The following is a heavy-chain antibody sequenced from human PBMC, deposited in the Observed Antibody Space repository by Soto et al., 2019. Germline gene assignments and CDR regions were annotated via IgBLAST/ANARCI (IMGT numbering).Heavy chain of an antibody. V-gene: IGHV3-30-3*01. J-gene: IGHJ6*02. Sequence: GGSLRLSCAASGFTFSSYAMHWVRQAPGKGLEWVAVISYDGSNKYYADSVKGRFTISRDNSKNTLYLQMNSLGAEDTAVYYCAREGGEPSIAALTSGSAPYYGMDVWGQGTTVTVSS. D-gene: IGHD6-6*01. CDR3: AREGGEPSIAALTSGSAPYYGMDV. CDR2: ISYDGSNK. CDR1: GFTFSSYA.